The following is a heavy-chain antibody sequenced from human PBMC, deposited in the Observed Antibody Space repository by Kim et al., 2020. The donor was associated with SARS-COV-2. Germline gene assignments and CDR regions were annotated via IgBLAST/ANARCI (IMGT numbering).Heavy chain of an antibody. Sequence: NSNPSVKSRVTISVDTSKNQSSRKLSSVTAADTAVYYCAVGRWYSRSFDYWGQGTLVTVSS. V-gene: IGHV4-34*01. CDR3: AVGRWYSRSFDY. J-gene: IGHJ4*02. D-gene: IGHD6-13*01.